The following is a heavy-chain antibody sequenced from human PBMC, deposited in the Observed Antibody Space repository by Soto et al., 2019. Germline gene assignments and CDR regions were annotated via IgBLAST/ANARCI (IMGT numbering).Heavy chain of an antibody. CDR3: AHADVANVERATPWFDY. CDR2: IYWDDDK. Sequence: QITLKESGPTLVKPTQTLTLTCTFSGFSLSTSGVGVGWIRQPPGKALEWLALIYWDDDKRYSPSLKSRLTITKDTSKNQVVLTMTNMDPVDTATYYCAHADVANVERATPWFDYWGQGTLVTVSS. V-gene: IGHV2-5*02. J-gene: IGHJ4*02. CDR1: GFSLSTSGVG. D-gene: IGHD5-12*01.